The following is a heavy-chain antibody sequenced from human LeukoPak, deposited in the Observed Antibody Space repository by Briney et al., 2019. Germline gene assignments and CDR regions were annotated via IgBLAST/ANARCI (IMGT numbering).Heavy chain of an antibody. V-gene: IGHV4-34*01. J-gene: IGHJ6*03. CDR1: GGSFSGYY. Sequence: SETLSLTCAVYGGSFSGYYWSWIRQPPGKGLEWIGEINHSGSTNYNPSLKSRVTISVDTSKNQFSLKLSSVTAADTAVYYCARELSSPHYYMDVWGKGTTVTVSS. D-gene: IGHD2-15*01. CDR3: ARELSSPHYYMDV. CDR2: INHSGST.